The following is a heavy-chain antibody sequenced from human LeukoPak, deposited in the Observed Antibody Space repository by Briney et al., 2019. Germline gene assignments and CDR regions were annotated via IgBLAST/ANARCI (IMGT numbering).Heavy chain of an antibody. J-gene: IGHJ4*02. V-gene: IGHV4-61*02. D-gene: IGHD2-2*02. CDR3: ARLPAAILGGEDYFDY. Sequence: SQTLSLTCTVSGGSISSGSYYWSWLRQPAGKGLEWIGRIYTSGSTNYNPSLKSRVTISVDTSKNQFSLKLSSVTAADTAVYYCARLPAAILGGEDYFDYWGQGTLVTVSS. CDR2: IYTSGST. CDR1: GGSISSGSYY.